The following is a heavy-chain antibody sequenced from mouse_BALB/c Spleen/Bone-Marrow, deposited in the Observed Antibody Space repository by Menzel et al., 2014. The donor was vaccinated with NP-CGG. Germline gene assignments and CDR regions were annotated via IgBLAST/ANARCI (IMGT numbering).Heavy chain of an antibody. CDR2: IDPSDSET. D-gene: IGHD2-3*01. J-gene: IGHJ4*01. V-gene: IGHV1-69*02. Sequence: VQLQQSGAELVKPGAPVRLSCKASGYTFTSYWMNWVKQRPGRGLEWTGRIDPSDSETHYNQKFKDKATLTVDKSSSTAYIQLSSLTSEDSAVYYCARALGDGYYYAMDYWGQGTPVTVSS. CDR1: GYTFTSYW. CDR3: ARALGDGYYYAMDY.